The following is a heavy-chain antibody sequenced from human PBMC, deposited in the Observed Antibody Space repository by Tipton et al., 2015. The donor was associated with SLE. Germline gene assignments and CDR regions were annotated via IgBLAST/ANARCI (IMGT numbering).Heavy chain of an antibody. CDR2: IYYSGST. D-gene: IGHD3-22*01. V-gene: IGHV4-39*01. CDR1: GGSISSSSYY. Sequence: TLSLTCTVSGGSISSSSYYWGWIRQPPGKGLEWIGSIYYSGSTYYNPSLKSRVTISVDTSKNQFSLKLSSVTAADTAVYYCARGDTSGYPDYWGQGTLVTVSS. CDR3: ARGDTSGYPDY. J-gene: IGHJ4*02.